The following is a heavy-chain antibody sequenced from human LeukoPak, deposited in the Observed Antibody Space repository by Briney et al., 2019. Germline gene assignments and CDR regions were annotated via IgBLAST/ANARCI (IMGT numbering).Heavy chain of an antibody. J-gene: IGHJ4*02. CDR3: GKDNHHSRAVASGLDH. D-gene: IGHD6-19*01. Sequence: GGSLRLSCAASGFTFSSYAMSWVRQAPGKGLEWVSAISGSGGSTYYADSVKGRFTISRDNSKTTLYLQMSSLTAEDTALYYCGKDNHHSRAVASGLDHWGQGTLVTVSS. CDR1: GFTFSSYA. CDR2: ISGSGGST. V-gene: IGHV3-23*01.